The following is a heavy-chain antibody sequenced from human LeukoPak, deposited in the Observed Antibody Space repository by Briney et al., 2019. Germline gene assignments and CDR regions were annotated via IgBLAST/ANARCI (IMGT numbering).Heavy chain of an antibody. D-gene: IGHD3-9*01. Sequence: GGSLRLSCAASGFTFSSYAMSWVRQAPGRGLEGVSAMSGSGGSTYFADSVKGRFTISRGKSKHTLYLQMNSLRAEDTAVYYCVKVDNGILTGYYAFDYWGQGTLVTVSS. J-gene: IGHJ4*02. CDR2: MSGSGGST. CDR1: GFTFSSYA. CDR3: VKVDNGILTGYYAFDY. V-gene: IGHV3-23*01.